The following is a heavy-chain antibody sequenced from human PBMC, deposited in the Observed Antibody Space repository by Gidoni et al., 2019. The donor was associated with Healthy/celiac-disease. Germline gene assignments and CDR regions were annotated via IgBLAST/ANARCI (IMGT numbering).Heavy chain of an antibody. CDR1: GFTFSSYS. J-gene: IGHJ4*02. V-gene: IGHV3-21*01. D-gene: IGHD6-13*01. CDR2: ISSSSSYI. CDR3: ARDRGYSSSWWGY. Sequence: EVQLVESGGGLVKPGGSLILSCAASGFTFSSYSMNWVRQAPGKGLEWVSSISSSSSYIYYADSGKGRFTISRDNAKNSLYLQMNSLRAEDTAVYYCARDRGYSSSWWGYWGQGTLVTVSS.